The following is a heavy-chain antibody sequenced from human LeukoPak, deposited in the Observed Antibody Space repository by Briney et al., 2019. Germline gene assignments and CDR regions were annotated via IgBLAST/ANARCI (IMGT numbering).Heavy chain of an antibody. V-gene: IGHV3-23*01. D-gene: IGHD3-22*01. CDR3: AKQIPHYDSTGYYNHPFDY. CDR1: GFTFSSYA. Sequence: GGSLRLSCAASGFTFSSYAMSWVRQAPGKGLEWVSAISGSGGSTYYADSVKGRFTISRDNSKNTLYLQMNSLRAEDTAVYYCAKQIPHYDSTGYYNHPFDYWGHGTLVTVFS. CDR2: ISGSGGST. J-gene: IGHJ4*01.